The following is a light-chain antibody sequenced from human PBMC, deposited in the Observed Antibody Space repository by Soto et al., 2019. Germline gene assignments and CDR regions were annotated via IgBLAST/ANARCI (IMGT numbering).Light chain of an antibody. CDR3: QQYNSYST. CDR1: QSISSW. Sequence: DIQMTQSPSTLSASVGDRVTITCRASQSISSWLAWYQQKPGKAPKLLIYKASSLESGVPSRVSGSGSGTAFTLTISSLQPDDFATYYCQQYNSYSTFGHGTKVYIK. CDR2: KAS. V-gene: IGKV1-5*03. J-gene: IGKJ3*01.